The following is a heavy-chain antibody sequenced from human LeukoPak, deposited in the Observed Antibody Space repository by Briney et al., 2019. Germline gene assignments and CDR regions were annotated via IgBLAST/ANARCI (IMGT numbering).Heavy chain of an antibody. J-gene: IGHJ4*02. CDR3: ARDIGGLDGDGLDY. CDR2: ISSDENSK. V-gene: IGHV3-30*03. D-gene: IGHD4-17*01. CDR1: GLTLSREG. Sequence: GGSLRLSCVASGLTLSREGLHWIRQAPGKGLEWVAVISSDENSKYYADSVKGRFTVSRDNSKNTLFLQMNSLRVEGTAVYYCARDIGGLDGDGLDYWGQGTLVSVSS.